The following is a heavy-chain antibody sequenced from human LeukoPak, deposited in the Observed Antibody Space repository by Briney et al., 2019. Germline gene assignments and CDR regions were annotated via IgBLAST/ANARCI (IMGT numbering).Heavy chain of an antibody. CDR2: ISWGGGST. CDR3: AKDHYYGSGSYSRWVYFDY. V-gene: IGHV3-43*01. CDR1: GFTFDDYT. Sequence: GGSLRLSCAASGFTFDDYTMHWVRQAPGKGLEWVSLISWGGGSTYYADSVKGRFTISRDNSKNSLYLQMNSLRTEDTALYFCAKDHYYGSGSYSRWVYFDYWGQGTLVTVSS. D-gene: IGHD3-10*01. J-gene: IGHJ4*02.